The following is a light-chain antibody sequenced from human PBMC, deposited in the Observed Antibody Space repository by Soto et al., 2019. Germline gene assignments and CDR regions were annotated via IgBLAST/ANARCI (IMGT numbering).Light chain of an antibody. J-gene: IGKJ5*01. CDR1: QSVSSY. Sequence: EIVLTQSPATLSLSPGERATLSCRASQSVSSYLAWYQQKPGQAPRLLIYDASNRATGIPARFSGSGSGTVFTLTISSLQSEDFAVYYCQQYNNWPPITFGQGTRLEI. V-gene: IGKV3-11*01. CDR3: QQYNNWPPIT. CDR2: DAS.